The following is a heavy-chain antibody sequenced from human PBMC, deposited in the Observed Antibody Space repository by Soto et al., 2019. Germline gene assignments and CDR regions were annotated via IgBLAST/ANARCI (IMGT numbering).Heavy chain of an antibody. CDR1: VGSISSSSYY. Sequence: PSETLSLNCTVSVGSISSSSYYWGWIRQPPGKGLEWIGSIYYSGSTYYNPSLKSRVTISVDTSKNQFSLKLSSVTAADTAVYYCARCLYYDFWSGSYYYGMDVWGQGTTGTVSS. CDR3: ARCLYYDFWSGSYYYGMDV. D-gene: IGHD3-3*01. V-gene: IGHV4-39*01. CDR2: IYYSGST. J-gene: IGHJ6*02.